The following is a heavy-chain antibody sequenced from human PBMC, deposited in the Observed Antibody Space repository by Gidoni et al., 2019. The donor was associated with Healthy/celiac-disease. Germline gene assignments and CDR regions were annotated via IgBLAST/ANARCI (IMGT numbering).Heavy chain of an antibody. D-gene: IGHD1-7*01. Sequence: EVQLVESGGGLIQPGGSLRLSCAASGFTVSSNYMRWVRQAPGKGLEWVSVIYSGGSTYYADSVKGRFTISRDNSKNTLYLQMNSLRAEDTAVYYCARDVSIPELREGGYYYYYYYMDVWGKGTTVTVSS. V-gene: IGHV3-53*01. CDR3: ARDVSIPELREGGYYYYYYYMDV. CDR2: IYSGGST. J-gene: IGHJ6*03. CDR1: GFTVSSNY.